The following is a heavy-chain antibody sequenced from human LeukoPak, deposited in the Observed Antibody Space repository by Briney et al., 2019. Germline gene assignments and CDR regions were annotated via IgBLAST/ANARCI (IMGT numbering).Heavy chain of an antibody. CDR3: ARSRAFNCGALDP. CDR2: IYNGVNT. J-gene: IGHJ5*02. CDR1: GASVSSASSC. D-gene: IGHD2-21*01. Sequence: LTCTDSGASVSSASSCSWLRAPPGKGVSWFAHIYNGVNTNYNPSLKSRVTISVDTYKNQYSLRLNSVTAADTAVYYCARSRAFNCGALDPWGQGSRVTF. V-gene: IGHV4-61*01.